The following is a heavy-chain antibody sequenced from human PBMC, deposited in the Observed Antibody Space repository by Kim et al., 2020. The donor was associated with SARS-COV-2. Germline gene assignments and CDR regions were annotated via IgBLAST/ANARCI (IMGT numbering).Heavy chain of an antibody. D-gene: IGHD6-13*01. J-gene: IGHJ5*02. Sequence: GGSLRLSCAASGFTFSSYAMSWVRQAPGKGLEWVSAISGSGGSTYYADSVKGRFTISRDNSKNTLYLQMNSPRAEDTAVYYCAKPGIAAAGWSTGWFDPWGQGTLVTVSS. CDR3: AKPGIAAAGWSTGWFDP. CDR2: ISGSGGST. CDR1: GFTFSSYA. V-gene: IGHV3-23*01.